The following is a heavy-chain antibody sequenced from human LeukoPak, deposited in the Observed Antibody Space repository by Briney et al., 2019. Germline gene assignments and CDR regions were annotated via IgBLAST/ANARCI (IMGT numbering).Heavy chain of an antibody. V-gene: IGHV3-53*01. CDR3: ARVRNVNSVAGTVDY. Sequence: GGSLRLSCEASGFSVSNYMSWVRQAPGKGLEWVSVIYSNGNTYYADSVKGRFTISRDNSKNTLYLQMNSLRAEDTAVYYCARVRNVNSVAGTVDYWGQGTLVTVSS. CDR2: IYSNGNT. D-gene: IGHD6-19*01. CDR1: GFSVSNY. J-gene: IGHJ4*02.